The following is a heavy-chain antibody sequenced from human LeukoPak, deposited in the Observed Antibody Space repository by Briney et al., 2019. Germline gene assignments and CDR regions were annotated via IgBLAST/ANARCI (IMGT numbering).Heavy chain of an antibody. D-gene: IGHD2-2*01. CDR3: TRMPSTEIYYFYYMDV. CDR1: GFTFSDYY. V-gene: IGHV3-11*01. Sequence: GGSLRLSCAASGFTFSDYYMSWIRQAPGKGLEWVSYISSSGSTIYYADSVKGRFTISRDNSENTVYLQMDSLGTEDTAVYYCTRMPSTEIYYFYYMDVWGKGTTVTVSS. CDR2: ISSSGSTI. J-gene: IGHJ6*03.